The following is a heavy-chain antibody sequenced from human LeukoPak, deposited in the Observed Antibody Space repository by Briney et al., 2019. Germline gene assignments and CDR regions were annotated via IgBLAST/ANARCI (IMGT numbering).Heavy chain of an antibody. J-gene: IGHJ4*02. CDR1: GFTFSNYW. CDR3: ATTYYYDSSGYLDY. CDR2: IYSGGST. Sequence: GGSLRLSCAASGFTFSNYWMSWVRQAPGKGLEWVSVIYSGGSTYYADSVKGRFTISRDNSKNTLYLQMNSLRAEDTAVYYCATTYYYDSSGYLDYWGQGTLVTVSS. V-gene: IGHV3-66*01. D-gene: IGHD3-22*01.